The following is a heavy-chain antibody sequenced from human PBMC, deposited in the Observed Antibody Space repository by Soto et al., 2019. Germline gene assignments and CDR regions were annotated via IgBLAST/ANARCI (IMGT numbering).Heavy chain of an antibody. CDR2: ISGSGGST. CDR1: GFTFSSYA. Sequence: PGGSLRLSCAASGFTFSSYAMSWVRQAPGKGLEWVSAISGSGGSTYYADSVKGRFTISRDNSKNTLYLQMNSLRAEDTAVYYCAKVKLHSGSDIPLGYGMDLWGQGIKVTVCS. J-gene: IGHJ6*01. CDR3: AKVKLHSGSDIPLGYGMDL. D-gene: IGHD1-26*01. V-gene: IGHV3-23*01.